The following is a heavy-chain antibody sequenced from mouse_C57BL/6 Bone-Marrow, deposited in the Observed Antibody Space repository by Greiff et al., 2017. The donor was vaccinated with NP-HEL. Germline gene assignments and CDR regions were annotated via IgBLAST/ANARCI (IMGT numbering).Heavy chain of an antibody. CDR1: GFTFSSYG. CDR2: ISSGGSYT. Sequence: EVMLVESGGDLVKPGGSLKLSCAASGFTFSSYGMSWVRQTPDKRLEWVATISSGGSYTYYPDSVKGRFTISRDNAKNTLYLQMCSLKSEDTAMYYCAIHEGLTGGFAYWGQGTLVTVSA. V-gene: IGHV5-6*01. D-gene: IGHD3-3*01. J-gene: IGHJ3*01. CDR3: AIHEGLTGGFAY.